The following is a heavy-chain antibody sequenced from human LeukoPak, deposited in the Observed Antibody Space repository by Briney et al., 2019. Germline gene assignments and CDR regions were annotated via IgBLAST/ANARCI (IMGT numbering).Heavy chain of an antibody. CDR2: ISSSSSTI. J-gene: IGHJ6*03. V-gene: IGHV3-48*04. D-gene: IGHD5-18*01. CDR1: GFTFSSYS. CDR3: ARDLDTAMVPLDYYYYMDV. Sequence: GGSLRLSCAASGFTFSSYSMNWVRQAPGKGLEWVSYISSSSSTIYYADSVKGRLTISRDNAKNSLYLQMNSLRAEDTAVYYCARDLDTAMVPLDYYYYMDVWGKGTTVTVSS.